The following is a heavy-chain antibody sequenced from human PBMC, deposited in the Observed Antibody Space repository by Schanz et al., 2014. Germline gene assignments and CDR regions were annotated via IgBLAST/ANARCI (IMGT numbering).Heavy chain of an antibody. J-gene: IGHJ4*02. CDR3: ARGRSLGWCDY. CDR2: VGDTGTTK. CDR1: GFPFSSHG. D-gene: IGHD2-21*01. Sequence: QVQLVESGGGVVQPGRSLKLSCAASGFPFSSHGMHWVRQAPAKGLEWVAVVGDTGTTKFYADSVKGRLTVSRDNSDNTLFLQMNSLRAEDTAVYYCARGRSLGWCDYWGQGTLVTVSS. V-gene: IGHV3-33*08.